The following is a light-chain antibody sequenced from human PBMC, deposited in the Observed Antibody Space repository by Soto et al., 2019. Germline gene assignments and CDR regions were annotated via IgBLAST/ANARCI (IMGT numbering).Light chain of an antibody. CDR1: QSISAW. V-gene: IGKV1-5*03. CDR2: KMS. J-gene: IGKJ1*01. Sequence: DIQMTHCTYTLSPPVGDRVTITGRASQSISAWLAWYQQRPGKAPKLLIYKMSASERGVPSTFSGSGSGTEFTLTSSSLQPEEFATYYCQQYNSSPWTFGQGTKVDIK. CDR3: QQYNSSPWT.